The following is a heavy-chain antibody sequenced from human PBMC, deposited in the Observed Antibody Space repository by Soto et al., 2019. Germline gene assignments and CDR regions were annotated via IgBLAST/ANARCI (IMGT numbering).Heavy chain of an antibody. Sequence: QVQLQQWGAGLLKPSETLSLNCAVNGGSLSGYYWSWIRQPPGKGLEWIGEIKDGGYTNYSPSLTGRATISSDRSNNQFSLRLNSVTAADTGVYYCARGQEGVVATHWDQGALVTVSS. V-gene: IGHV4-34*01. CDR2: IKDGGYT. J-gene: IGHJ4*02. CDR1: GGSLSGYY. D-gene: IGHD5-12*01. CDR3: ARGQEGVVATH.